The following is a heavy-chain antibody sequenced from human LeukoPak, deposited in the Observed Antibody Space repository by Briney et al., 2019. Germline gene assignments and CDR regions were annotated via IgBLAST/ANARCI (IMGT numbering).Heavy chain of an antibody. V-gene: IGHV4-34*01. Sequence: SETLSLTCAVYGGSFSGYYWSWIRQPPGKGLEWIGEINHSGSTNYNPSLKSRVTISVDTSKNQFSLKLSSVTAADTAVYYRAEGPGIFDYWGRGTLVTVSS. CDR3: AEGPGIFDY. CDR2: INHSGST. CDR1: GGSFSGYY. J-gene: IGHJ4*02.